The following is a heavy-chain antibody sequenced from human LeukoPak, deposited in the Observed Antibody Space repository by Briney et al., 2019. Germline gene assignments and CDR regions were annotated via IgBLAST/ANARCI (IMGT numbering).Heavy chain of an antibody. V-gene: IGHV4-34*01. Sequence: LETLSLTCAGYGGSFSGYYWGWIRQSPREGPEWIGEINHSGTTNYNPSLKSRVTIPKDTSKNQFFLKLYFLTAADTAMYYCARGRWDVRFQYWGQGTLVTVSS. CDR3: ARGRWDVRFQY. D-gene: IGHD4-23*01. CDR2: INHSGTT. J-gene: IGHJ1*01. CDR1: GGSFSGYY.